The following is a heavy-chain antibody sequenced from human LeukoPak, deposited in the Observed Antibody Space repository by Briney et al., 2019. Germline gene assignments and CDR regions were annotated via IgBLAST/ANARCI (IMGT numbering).Heavy chain of an antibody. J-gene: IGHJ5*02. CDR2: IYHIGST. Sequence: ASETLSLTCTISGGSISSYYWTWIRQPPGKGLEWIGYIYHIGSTNYNPSLKSRVTISVDTSKNQFSLKLSSVTAADTAVYYCARAGISGYGPWGQGTLVTVSS. CDR1: GGSISSYY. D-gene: IGHD5-12*01. V-gene: IGHV4-59*01. CDR3: ARAGISGYGP.